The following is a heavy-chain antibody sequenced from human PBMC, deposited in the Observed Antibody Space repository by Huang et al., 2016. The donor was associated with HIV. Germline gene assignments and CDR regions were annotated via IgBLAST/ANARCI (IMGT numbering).Heavy chain of an antibody. Sequence: QVQLVQSGAEVKKPGALVKVSCKTSVYTFTSYYMPWVRQAPGQGLEWMGKINPRGGSTTDAQKGQGRVTMTRDTSTSTVYMELRSLTSDDTAVYYCARDLRRLGDRNLLYYWGQGTLVTVSS. V-gene: IGHV1-46*04. CDR1: VYTFTSYY. CDR2: INPRGGST. CDR3: ARDLRRLGDRNLLYY. J-gene: IGHJ4*02. D-gene: IGHD1-7*01.